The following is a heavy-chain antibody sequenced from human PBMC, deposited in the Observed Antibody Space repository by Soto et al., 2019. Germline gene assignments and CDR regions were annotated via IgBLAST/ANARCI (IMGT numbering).Heavy chain of an antibody. D-gene: IGHD3-22*01. Sequence: PGGSLRLSCAASGFTFSSYGVHWVRQAPGKGLEWVAVISYDGSNKHYADSVKGRFTISRDNSKNTLDLQMNSLRAEDTAVYYCAKDTYYYDRSGYYTYDYRGQGTQVTVSS. CDR2: ISYDGSNK. CDR1: GFTFSSYG. V-gene: IGHV3-30*18. CDR3: AKDTYYYDRSGYYTYDY. J-gene: IGHJ4*02.